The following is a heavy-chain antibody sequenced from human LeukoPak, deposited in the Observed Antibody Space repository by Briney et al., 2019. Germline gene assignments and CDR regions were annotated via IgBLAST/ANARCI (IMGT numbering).Heavy chain of an antibody. CDR3: ARDRSRDGYNSRMDV. D-gene: IGHD5-24*01. V-gene: IGHV3-21*01. CDR1: GFTFSSYS. CDR2: ISSSSYI. Sequence: GGSLRLSCAASGFTFSSYSMNWVRQAPGKGLEWVSSISSSSYIYYADSVKGRFTISRDNAKNSLYLQMNSLRAEDTAVYYCARDRSRDGYNSRMDVWGKGTTVTVSS. J-gene: IGHJ6*03.